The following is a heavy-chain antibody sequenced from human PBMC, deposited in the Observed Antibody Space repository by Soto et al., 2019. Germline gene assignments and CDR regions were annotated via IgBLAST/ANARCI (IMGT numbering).Heavy chain of an antibody. CDR2: IYSGGST. CDR1: GFTVSSNY. V-gene: IGHV3-66*01. J-gene: IGHJ5*02. D-gene: IGHD6-13*01. CDR3: ARGNDSSSWPLNWFDP. Sequence: AGGSLRLSCAASGFTVSSNYMSWVRQAPGKGLEWVSVIYSGGSTYYADSVKGRFTISRDNSKNTLYLQMNSLRAEDTAVYYCARGNDSSSWPLNWFDPWGQGTLVTVSS.